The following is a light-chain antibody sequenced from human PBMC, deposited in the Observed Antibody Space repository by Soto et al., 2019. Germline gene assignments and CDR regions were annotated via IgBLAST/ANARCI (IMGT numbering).Light chain of an antibody. J-gene: IGLJ2*01. CDR3: QSYASSLSHVF. CDR2: GDN. CDR1: SSNIGSYYD. Sequence: QSVLTQPPSVSGAPGQRVTIPCTGSSSNIGSYYDVHWYQQLPGTVPKLLIYGDNNRPSGVPDRFSGSKSGTSASLAITGLQAGDEGDYYCQSYASSLSHVFFGGGTKVTAL. V-gene: IGLV1-40*01.